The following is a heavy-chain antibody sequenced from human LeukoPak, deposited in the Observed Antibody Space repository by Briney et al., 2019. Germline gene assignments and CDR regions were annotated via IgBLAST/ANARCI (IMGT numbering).Heavy chain of an antibody. Sequence: PGGSLRLSGAASGFTFSDYYMSWIRQAPGKGLEWVSYISSSGSTIYYADSVKGRFTISRDNAKNSLYLQMNSPRAEDTAVYYCARDLCGSYPCRGFDPWGQGTLVTVSS. V-gene: IGHV3-11*01. D-gene: IGHD1-26*01. CDR2: ISSSGSTI. J-gene: IGHJ5*02. CDR1: GFTFSDYY. CDR3: ARDLCGSYPCRGFDP.